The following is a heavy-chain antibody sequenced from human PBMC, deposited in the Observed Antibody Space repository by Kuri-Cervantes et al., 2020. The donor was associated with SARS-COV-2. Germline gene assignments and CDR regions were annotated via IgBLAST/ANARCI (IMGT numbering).Heavy chain of an antibody. J-gene: IGHJ6*03. CDR1: GFTFSSYS. D-gene: IGHD3-22*01. V-gene: IGHV3-48*01. Sequence: GESLKISCAASGFTFSSYSTNWVRQAPGKGLEWVSYISSSSSTTYYADSVKGRFTISRDNAKNSLYLQMNSLRAEDTTVYYCSRTYDSSGSLYYYYYMDVWGKGTTVTVSS. CDR3: SRTYDSSGSLYYYYYMDV. CDR2: ISSSSSTT.